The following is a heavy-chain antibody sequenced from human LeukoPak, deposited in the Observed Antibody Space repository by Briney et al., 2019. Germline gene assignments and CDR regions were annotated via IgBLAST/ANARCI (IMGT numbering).Heavy chain of an antibody. CDR3: VSTGSQLDY. J-gene: IGHJ4*02. CDR2: IKQDGSLK. V-gene: IGHV3-7*01. CDR1: GFSFSSYW. Sequence: PGGSLRLSCAASGFSFSSYWMTWVRQAPGKGLEWVANIKQDGSLKYYVDSVKGRFTISRDNAKNSLYLQMNSLRAEDTAVYYCVSTGSQLDYWGQGTLVTVSS. D-gene: IGHD2-2*01.